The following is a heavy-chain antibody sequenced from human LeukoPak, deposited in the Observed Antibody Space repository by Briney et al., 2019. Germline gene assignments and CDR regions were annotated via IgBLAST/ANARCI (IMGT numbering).Heavy chain of an antibody. CDR2: IIPIFGTA. V-gene: IGHV1-69*05. CDR1: GGTFNSYA. D-gene: IGHD3-22*01. Sequence: ASVKVSCKASGGTFNSYAISWVRQAPGQGLEWMGGIIPIFGTANYAQKFQGRVTITTDESTSTAYMELSSLRSEDTAVYYCARDLRFNYYDSSGSTQEFDYWGQGTLVTVSS. CDR3: ARDLRFNYYDSSGSTQEFDY. J-gene: IGHJ4*02.